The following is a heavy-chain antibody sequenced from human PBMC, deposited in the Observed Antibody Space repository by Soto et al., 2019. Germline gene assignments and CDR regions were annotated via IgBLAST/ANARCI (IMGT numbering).Heavy chain of an antibody. Sequence: GGSLRLSCAASGFTFSSYGMHWVRQAPGKGLEWVAVISYDGSNKYYADSVKGRFTISRDDSKNTLYLQMNSLRAEDTAVYYCAKAGYSSGWTYYYYYGMDVWGQGTTVTVSS. J-gene: IGHJ6*02. D-gene: IGHD6-19*01. CDR1: GFTFSSYG. CDR3: AKAGYSSGWTYYYYYGMDV. V-gene: IGHV3-30*18. CDR2: ISYDGSNK.